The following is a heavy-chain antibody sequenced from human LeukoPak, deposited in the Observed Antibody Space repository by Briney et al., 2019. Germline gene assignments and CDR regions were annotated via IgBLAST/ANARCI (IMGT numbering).Heavy chain of an antibody. J-gene: IGHJ4*02. Sequence: GGSLRLSCAASGFTFSSYAMTWVRQAPGKGLEWVSGISGSGGSTYYAGSVKGRFTISRDNSKSTLYLQMNCLRAEDTAVYYCAQDWVAARRPHDSWGQGTLVTVSS. CDR2: ISGSGGST. V-gene: IGHV3-23*01. CDR3: AQDWVAARRPHDS. D-gene: IGHD6-6*01. CDR1: GFTFSSYA.